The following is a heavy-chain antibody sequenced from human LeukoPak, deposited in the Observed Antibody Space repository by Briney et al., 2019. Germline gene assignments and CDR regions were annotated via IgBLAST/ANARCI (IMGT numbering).Heavy chain of an antibody. Sequence: GGSLRLSCAASGFTSSSYEMNWVRQAPGKGLEWVSFISSSDSTIYYADSVRGRFTISRDNAKNSLCLQMNSLRAEDTAVYYCARDGVAELMSALDYWGQGILVTVSS. D-gene: IGHD1-26*01. CDR2: ISSSDSTI. CDR3: ARDGVAELMSALDY. CDR1: GFTSSSYE. J-gene: IGHJ4*02. V-gene: IGHV3-48*03.